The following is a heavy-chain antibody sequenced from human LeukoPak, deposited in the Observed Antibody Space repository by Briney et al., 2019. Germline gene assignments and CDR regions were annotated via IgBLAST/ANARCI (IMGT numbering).Heavy chain of an antibody. Sequence: PSETLSLTCAVYGGSFSDYYWTWIRQPPGKGLEWIGEINHRGSTNYNPSLKSRVTISVDTSKNQFSLKLSSVTAADTAVYYCARGYRGPSSGWSRGAFDIWGQGTMVTVSS. CDR3: ARGYRGPSSGWSRGAFDI. CDR1: GGSFSDYY. V-gene: IGHV4-34*01. CDR2: INHRGST. J-gene: IGHJ3*02. D-gene: IGHD6-19*01.